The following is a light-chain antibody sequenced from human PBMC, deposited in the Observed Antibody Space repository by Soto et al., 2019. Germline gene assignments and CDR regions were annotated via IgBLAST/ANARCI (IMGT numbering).Light chain of an antibody. CDR1: QGISSY. Sequence: DLRLTQSPSFLSASVGDRVTITCRASQGISSYLAWYQQKPGKAPKFLIYAASTLQSGVPSRFSGSGSGTEFTLTISSLQPEDFATYYCQGLNDYPITFGQGTRLEIK. J-gene: IGKJ5*01. V-gene: IGKV1-9*01. CDR2: AAS. CDR3: QGLNDYPIT.